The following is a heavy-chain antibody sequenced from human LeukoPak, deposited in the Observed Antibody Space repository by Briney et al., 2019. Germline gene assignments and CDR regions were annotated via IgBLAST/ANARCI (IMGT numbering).Heavy chain of an antibody. D-gene: IGHD6-25*01. J-gene: IGHJ4*02. CDR1: GFTFSSYG. CDR2: IRYDGSNK. V-gene: IGHV3-30*02. Sequence: GGSLRLSCAVSGFTFSSYGMHWVRQAPGKGLEWVAFIRYDGSNKYYADSVKGRFTISRDNSKNTLYLQMNSLRAEDTAVYYCAKAQRLLLEGPDYWGQGTLVTVSS. CDR3: AKAQRLLLEGPDY.